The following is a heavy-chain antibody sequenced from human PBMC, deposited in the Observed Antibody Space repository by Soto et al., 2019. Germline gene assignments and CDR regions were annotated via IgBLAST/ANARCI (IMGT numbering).Heavy chain of an antibody. CDR2: IYYGRTS. CDR1: GASITNYY. CDR3: AMYYGHGQDY. V-gene: IGHV4-59*01. D-gene: IGHD3-10*01. J-gene: IGHJ4*02. Sequence: QVQLHQSGPGLVKPSETLSLTCSVSGASITNYYWTWIRQSPAKGLEWIGYIYYGRTSNYNSSLKGRVTVSVDMSTNQFSLTLNSVTAADTAVYYCAMYYGHGQDYWGQGTLVTVSS.